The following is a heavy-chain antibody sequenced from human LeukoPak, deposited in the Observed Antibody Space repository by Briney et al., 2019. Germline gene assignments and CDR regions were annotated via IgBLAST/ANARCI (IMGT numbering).Heavy chain of an antibody. J-gene: IGHJ4*02. CDR3: ARGGVDLLPYCGGDCYYTPFDY. D-gene: IGHD2-21*02. V-gene: IGHV1-18*01. CDR1: GYTFTSYG. CDR2: ISAYNGNT. Sequence: ASVKVSYKASGYTFTSYGISWVRQAPGQGLEWMGWISAYNGNTNYAQKLQGRVTMTTDTSTSTAYMELRSLRSDDTAVYYCARGGVDLLPYCGGDCYYTPFDYWGRGTLVTVSS.